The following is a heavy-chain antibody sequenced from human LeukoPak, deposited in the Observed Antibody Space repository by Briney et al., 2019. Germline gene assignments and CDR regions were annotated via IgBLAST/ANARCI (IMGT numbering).Heavy chain of an antibody. CDR2: IDGTGGHI. D-gene: IGHD2-8*02. J-gene: IGHJ4*02. CDR3: AKNAKTGEAYYDY. V-gene: IGHV3-23*01. CDR1: GFTFYSYA. Sequence: PGGSLRLSCAASGFTFYSYAMTWVRQAPGKGLEWVSAIDGTGGHIYYADSVRGRFTFSRDNSKNTVYLQTNSLRADDTAVYYCAKNAKTGEAYYDYWGQGTLVTVSS.